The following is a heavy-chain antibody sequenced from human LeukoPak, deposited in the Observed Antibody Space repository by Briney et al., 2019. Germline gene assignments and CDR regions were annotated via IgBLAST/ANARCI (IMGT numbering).Heavy chain of an antibody. CDR3: AKGLGLYYYYYYMDV. Sequence: PGRSLRLSCAASGFTFSSYGMHWVRQAPGKGLEWVAVISYDGSNKYYADSVKGRFTISRDNSKNTLYLQMNSLRAEDTAVYYCAKGLGLYYYYYYMDVWGKGTTVTVSS. CDR2: ISYDGSNK. CDR1: GFTFSSYG. D-gene: IGHD6-19*01. V-gene: IGHV3-30*18. J-gene: IGHJ6*03.